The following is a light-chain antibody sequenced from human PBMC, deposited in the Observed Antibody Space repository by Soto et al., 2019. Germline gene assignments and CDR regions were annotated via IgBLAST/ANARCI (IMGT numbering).Light chain of an antibody. J-gene: IGLJ1*01. CDR3: SSYAGSLYV. V-gene: IGLV2-8*01. CDR1: SSDVGGSNY. Sequence: QSALTQPPSASGSPGQSVTISCTGTSSDVGGSNYVSWYQQHPGKAPKLIIYEVNKRPSGVPDRFSGSKSANTASLTVSGLQADDEADYYCSSYAGSLYVFGTGTQLTV. CDR2: EVN.